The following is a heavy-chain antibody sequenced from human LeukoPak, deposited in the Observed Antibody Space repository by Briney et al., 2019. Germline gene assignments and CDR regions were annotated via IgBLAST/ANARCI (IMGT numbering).Heavy chain of an antibody. V-gene: IGHV3-48*01. CDR1: GITFSSYS. Sequence: GGSLRLSCEASGITFSSYSINWVRQTPGRGLEWVSYISASNSTIYYADSVKGRFTISRDNAKNSMYLQMNSLRAEDTAVYYCASGGATSFDYWGQGTLVTVSS. CDR3: ASGGATSFDY. D-gene: IGHD1-26*01. CDR2: ISASNSTI. J-gene: IGHJ4*02.